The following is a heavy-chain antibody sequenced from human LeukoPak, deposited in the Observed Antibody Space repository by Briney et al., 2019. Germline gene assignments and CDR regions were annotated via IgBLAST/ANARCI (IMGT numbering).Heavy chain of an antibody. J-gene: IGHJ4*02. CDR2: VYGGGTT. V-gene: IGHV3-53*05. Sequence: GGSLRLSCAVSGFTVSNNYMSWVRQAPGKGLEWVSVVYGGGTTYYADSVKGRFTVSRDNSKNTLYLQMNSLRPEVTATYYCARDHYGSGSYFHDYWGQGTLVTVSS. CDR3: ARDHYGSGSYFHDY. CDR1: GFTVSNNY. D-gene: IGHD3-10*01.